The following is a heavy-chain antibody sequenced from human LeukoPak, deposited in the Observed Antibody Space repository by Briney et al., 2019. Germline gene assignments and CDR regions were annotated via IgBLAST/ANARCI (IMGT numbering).Heavy chain of an antibody. V-gene: IGHV3-53*01. CDR3: ATTYCSSTSCYPYYFDY. D-gene: IGHD2-2*01. CDR2: VYSGGST. CDR1: GFAVSSNY. Sequence: GGSLRLSCAASGFAVSSNYMSWVRQSPGKGLEWVSVVYSGGSTYYTDSVKGRFTISRDNSKNTLYLQMNSLRAEDTAVYYCATTYCSSTSCYPYYFDYWGQGTLVTVSS. J-gene: IGHJ4*02.